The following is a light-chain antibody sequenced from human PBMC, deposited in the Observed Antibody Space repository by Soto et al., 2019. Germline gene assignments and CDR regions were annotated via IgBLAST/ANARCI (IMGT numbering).Light chain of an antibody. CDR2: GSS. J-gene: IGKJ2*01. V-gene: IGKV3-20*01. CDR1: QSVTNNY. Sequence: VLTQSPGTLSLSPGERATLSCRASQSVTNNYLAWYQQRPGQAPRLLIFGSSDMTTGIPARFSGSGSGTDFTLTISRLAPEDFAVYYCHQYGSSPPYSFGQGTKLAIK. CDR3: HQYGSSPPYS.